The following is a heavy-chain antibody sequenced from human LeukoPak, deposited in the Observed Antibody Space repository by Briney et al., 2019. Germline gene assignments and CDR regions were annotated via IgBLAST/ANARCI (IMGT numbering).Heavy chain of an antibody. CDR2: FDPEDGET. V-gene: IGHV1-24*01. D-gene: IGHD3-9*01. Sequence: ASVKVSCKASGYTFTSYGISWVRQAPGKGLEWMGGFDPEDGETIYAQKFQGRVTMTEDTSTDTAYMELSSLRSEDTAVYYCATDFHDIMTGYPYWGQETLVTVSS. CDR1: GYTFTSYG. CDR3: ATDFHDIMTGYPY. J-gene: IGHJ4*02.